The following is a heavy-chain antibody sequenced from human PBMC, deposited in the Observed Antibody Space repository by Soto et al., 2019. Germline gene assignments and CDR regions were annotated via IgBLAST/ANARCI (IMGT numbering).Heavy chain of an antibody. Sequence: GASVKVSCKASGSTFSSYAISWVRQAPGQGLEWMGGIIPIFGTANYAQKFQGRVTITADESTSTAYMELSSLRSEDTAVYYCASKLAVAARYYYYGMDVWGQGTTVTVSS. CDR1: GSTFSSYA. D-gene: IGHD6-6*01. J-gene: IGHJ6*02. V-gene: IGHV1-69*13. CDR2: IIPIFGTA. CDR3: ASKLAVAARYYYYGMDV.